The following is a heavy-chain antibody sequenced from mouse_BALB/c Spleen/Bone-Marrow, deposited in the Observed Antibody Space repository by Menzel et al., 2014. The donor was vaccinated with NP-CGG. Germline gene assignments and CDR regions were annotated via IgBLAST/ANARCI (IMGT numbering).Heavy chain of an antibody. CDR2: IAPGSGIT. CDR1: GYTFTSYW. V-gene: IGHV1S41*01. D-gene: IGHD1-1*01. J-gene: IGHJ3*01. CDR3: ARGGDYYGSSSFAY. Sequence: DLVKPGASVKLSCKASGYTFTSYWINWIKQRPGQGLEWIGRIAPGSGITYYNEMFKGKATLTVDTSSSTAYIQLSSLSSEDSAVYFCARGGDYYGSSSFAYWGQGTLVTVSA.